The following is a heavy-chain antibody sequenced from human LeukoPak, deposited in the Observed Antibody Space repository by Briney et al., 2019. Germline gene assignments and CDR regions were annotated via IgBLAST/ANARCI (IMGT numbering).Heavy chain of an antibody. D-gene: IGHD5/OR15-5a*01. V-gene: IGHV3-53*01. J-gene: IGHJ6*02. CDR2: IYSGGST. CDR1: GFTVGSNY. CDR3: VRVRVYEPYGMDV. Sequence: PGGSLRLSCAASGFTVGSNYMNWGRQAPGKGLEWVSIIYSGGSTFYGDSVKGRFTISRDNPKNTVYLQMNSLRAEDTAVYYCVRVRVYEPYGMDVWGQGTTVTVSS.